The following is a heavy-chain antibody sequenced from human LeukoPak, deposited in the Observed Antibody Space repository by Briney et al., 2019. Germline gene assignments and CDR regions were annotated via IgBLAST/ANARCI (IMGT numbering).Heavy chain of an antibody. CDR3: ASGPFYSGSYSLDY. V-gene: IGHV4-59*01. CDR1: GGSISSYY. CDR2: IYYSGST. D-gene: IGHD1-26*01. Sequence: SETLSLTCTVSGGSISSYYWSWIRQPPGKGLEWIGYIYYSGSTNYNPSLKSRVTISVDTSKNQFSPKLSSVTAADTAVYYCASGPFYSGSYSLDYWGQGTLVTVSS. J-gene: IGHJ4*02.